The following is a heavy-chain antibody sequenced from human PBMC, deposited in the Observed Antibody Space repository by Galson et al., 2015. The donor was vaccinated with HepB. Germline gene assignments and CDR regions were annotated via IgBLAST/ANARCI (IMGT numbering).Heavy chain of an antibody. Sequence: SLRLSCAASAFPFRTPYMHWVRQDPGKGLVWVSRMNSDGSDTTYADSVKGRFTISRDNVKNTLFLQMNSLRVEDTAVYYCARSIYSDSRFDFWGQGTLLTVSS. J-gene: IGHJ4*02. CDR3: ARSIYSDSRFDF. V-gene: IGHV3-74*01. CDR2: MNSDGSDT. D-gene: IGHD4-11*01. CDR1: AFPFRTPY.